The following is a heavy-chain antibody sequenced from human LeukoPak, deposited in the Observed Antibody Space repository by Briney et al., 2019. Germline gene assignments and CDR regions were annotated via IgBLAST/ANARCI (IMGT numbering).Heavy chain of an antibody. CDR3: ARVSSITMVRGVIITVYYFDY. CDR2: IKQEGSEK. D-gene: IGHD3-10*01. V-gene: IGHV3-7*01. Sequence: GGALRLSCAASGFTFSSYWMSWVRQAPGKGLEGVAHIKQEGSEKYYVDSVKGRFTISRDNAKNSLYLQMNSLRAEDTAVYYCARVSSITMVRGVIITVYYFDYWGQGTLVTVSS. J-gene: IGHJ4*02. CDR1: GFTFSSYW.